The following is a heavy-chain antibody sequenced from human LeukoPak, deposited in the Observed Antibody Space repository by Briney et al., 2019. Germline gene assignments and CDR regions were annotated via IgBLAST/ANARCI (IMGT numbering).Heavy chain of an antibody. V-gene: IGHV3-21*01. CDR3: ARAQQQLASFDY. J-gene: IGHJ4*02. CDR2: ISSSSSYI. CDR1: GFTFSSYS. D-gene: IGHD6-13*01. Sequence: PGGSLGLSCAASGFTFSSYSMNWVRQAPGKGLEWVSSISSSSSYIYYADSVKGRFTISRDNAKNSLYLQMNSLRAEDTAVYYCARAQQQLASFDYWGQGTLVTVSS.